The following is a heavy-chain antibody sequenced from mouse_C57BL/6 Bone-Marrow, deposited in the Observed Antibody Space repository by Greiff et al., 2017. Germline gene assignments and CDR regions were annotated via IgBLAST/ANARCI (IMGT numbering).Heavy chain of an antibody. CDR1: GFNIKDDY. V-gene: IGHV14-4*01. CDR2: IDTENGDT. Sequence: VQLQQSGAELVRPGASVKLSCTASGFNIKDDYMHWVKQRPEQGLEWIGWIDTENGDTEYASKFQGKATITADTSSNTACLRLSSLTSEDTAVYYCTPYYPGFAYWGQGTLVTVSA. D-gene: IGHD1-1*01. J-gene: IGHJ3*01. CDR3: TPYYPGFAY.